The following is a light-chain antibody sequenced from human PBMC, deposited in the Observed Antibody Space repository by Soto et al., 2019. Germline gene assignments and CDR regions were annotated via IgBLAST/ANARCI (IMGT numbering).Light chain of an antibody. CDR2: EGS. Sequence: SAMTPPAPPSGSPGQSISVSCTATSSDVGSYNLVSWYQQHPGKAPKLMIYEGSKRPSGVSNRFSGSKSGNTASLTISGLQAEDEADYHCSSYTSRSTRVFGGGTKVTVL. CDR3: SSYTSRSTRV. V-gene: IGLV2-14*02. J-gene: IGLJ3*02. CDR1: SSDVGSYNL.